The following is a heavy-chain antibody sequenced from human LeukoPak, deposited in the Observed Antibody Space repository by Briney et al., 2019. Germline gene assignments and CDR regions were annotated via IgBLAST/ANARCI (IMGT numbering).Heavy chain of an antibody. CDR3: ARGEGVTIRTSNFDY. CDR1: GFTFSNYD. J-gene: IGHJ4*02. Sequence: PGGSLRLSCAASGFTFSNYDMSWVRQAPGKGLEWVSSISTTSDYIYYAGSVKGRFTVSRDNAKNSLFLQMNSLRAEDTAVYYCARGEGVTIRTSNFDYWGQGTLVTASS. V-gene: IGHV3-21*01. D-gene: IGHD3-10*01. CDR2: ISTTSDYI.